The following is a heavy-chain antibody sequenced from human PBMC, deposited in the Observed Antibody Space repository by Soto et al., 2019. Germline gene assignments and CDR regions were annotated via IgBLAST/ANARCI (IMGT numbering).Heavy chain of an antibody. V-gene: IGHV4-4*02. Sequence: PSETLSLTCAVSGGSISSSNWWSWVRQPPGKGLEWIGEIYHSGSTNYNPSLKSRVTISVDKSKNQFSLKLSSVTAADTAVYYCARGIPFYYGSGHYEYWGQGTLVTVSA. D-gene: IGHD3-10*01. CDR1: GGSISSSNW. CDR3: ARGIPFYYGSGHYEY. CDR2: IYHSGST. J-gene: IGHJ4*02.